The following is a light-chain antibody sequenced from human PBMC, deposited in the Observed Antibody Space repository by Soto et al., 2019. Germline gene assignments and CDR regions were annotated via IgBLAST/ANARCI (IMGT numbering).Light chain of an antibody. CDR3: QQYNEWTLT. CDR1: QSLSSN. Sequence: EIVMTQSPVTLYVSPGERATLSCGASQSLSSNLAWYQQKPGQAPRLLIYGASTRVIGVPARLSGSGYGTELTITISSMKYEDFELYQCQQYNEWTLTFGRGTKVDI. V-gene: IGKV3-15*01. J-gene: IGKJ1*01. CDR2: GAS.